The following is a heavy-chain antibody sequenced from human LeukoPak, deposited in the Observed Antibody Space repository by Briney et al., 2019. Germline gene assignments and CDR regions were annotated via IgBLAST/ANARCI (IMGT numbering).Heavy chain of an antibody. J-gene: IGHJ4*02. CDR2: ISSGGSSI. Sequence: GGSLRLSCAASGFIFSSYEMIWVRQAPGKGLGWVSYISSGGSSIHYADSVKGRFTISRDNAKKSLYLQMNSLRVEDTAVYYCARGRSDYDFWSGFYNYWGQGTLVTVSA. CDR3: ARGRSDYDFWSGFYNY. D-gene: IGHD3-3*01. V-gene: IGHV3-48*03. CDR1: GFIFSSYE.